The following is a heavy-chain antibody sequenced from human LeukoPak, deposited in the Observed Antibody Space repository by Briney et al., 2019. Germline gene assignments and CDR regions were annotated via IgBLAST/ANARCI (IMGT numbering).Heavy chain of an antibody. CDR1: GYTFTSYG. Sequence: ASVKVSCKASGYTFTSYGISWVRQAPGQGLEWMGWISAYNGNTNYAQKLQGRVTMTTDTSTSTAYMELSRLRSDDPAVYYCARGIRITGTISYYYGMDVWGQGTTVTVSS. V-gene: IGHV1-18*01. J-gene: IGHJ6*02. CDR2: ISAYNGNT. D-gene: IGHD1-7*01. CDR3: ARGIRITGTISYYYGMDV.